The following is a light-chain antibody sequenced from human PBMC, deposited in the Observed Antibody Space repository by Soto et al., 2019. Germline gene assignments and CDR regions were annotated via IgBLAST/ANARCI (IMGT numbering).Light chain of an antibody. CDR2: GNN. CDR1: SSNIGAGYD. V-gene: IGLV1-40*01. CDR3: QSFDTRLNSVV. Sequence: QSVVTQPPSVSGAPGQRVTISCTGSSSNIGAGYDVHWYQQFPGRAPKLLMYGNNKRPSGVPDRFSGSKSGTSASLDITGLQADDEADYYCQSFDTRLNSVVFGGGTKLTVL. J-gene: IGLJ2*01.